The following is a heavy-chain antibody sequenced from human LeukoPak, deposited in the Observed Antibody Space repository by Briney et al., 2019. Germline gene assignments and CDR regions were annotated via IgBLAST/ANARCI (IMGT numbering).Heavy chain of an antibody. J-gene: IGHJ4*02. CDR3: ATTLNIATPGHL. D-gene: IGHD6-13*01. CDR2: ISGSGGST. CDR1: GFTFSSYA. Sequence: GGSLRLSCAASGFTFSSYAMSWVRQAPGKGREWVSAISGSGGSTYYADSVKGRFTISRDNAKNSVYLQMSSLRAEDTGVYYCATTLNIATPGHLWGQGALVTVSS. V-gene: IGHV3-23*01.